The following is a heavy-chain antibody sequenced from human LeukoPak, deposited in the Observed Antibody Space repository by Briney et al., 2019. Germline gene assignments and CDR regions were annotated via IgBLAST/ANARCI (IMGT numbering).Heavy chain of an antibody. Sequence: ASVKVSCKASGGTFSSYAISWVRQAPGQGLEWTGGIIPIFGTANYAQKFQGRVTITADKSTSTAYMELSSLRSEDTAVYYCARFRGSSNYYYYYMDVWGKGTTVTVSS. CDR1: GGTFSSYA. CDR3: ARFRGSSNYYYYYMDV. D-gene: IGHD6-13*01. V-gene: IGHV1-69*06. J-gene: IGHJ6*03. CDR2: IIPIFGTA.